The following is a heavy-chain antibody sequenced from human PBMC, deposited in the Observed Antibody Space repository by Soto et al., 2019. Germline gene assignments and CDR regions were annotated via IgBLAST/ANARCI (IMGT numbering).Heavy chain of an antibody. Sequence: GASVKVSCKASGYTFTSYYMHWVRQAPGQGLEWMGIINPSGGSTSYAQKFQGRVTMTRDTSTSTVYMELSSLRSEDTAVYYCARDLGGYYISVPSDPWGQGTLVTVSS. D-gene: IGHD3-22*01. CDR2: INPSGGST. V-gene: IGHV1-46*01. CDR1: GYTFTSYY. J-gene: IGHJ5*02. CDR3: ARDLGGYYISVPSDP.